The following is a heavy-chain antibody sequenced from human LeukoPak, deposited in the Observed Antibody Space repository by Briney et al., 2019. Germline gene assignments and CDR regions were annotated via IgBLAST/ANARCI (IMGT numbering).Heavy chain of an antibody. J-gene: IGHJ5*02. D-gene: IGHD2-8*01. V-gene: IGHV4-59*08. CDR2: ISDIGSI. Sequence: PSETLSLTCTVSGGSISSYYWSWIRQPPGKGLEWIAYISDIGSINYNPSLKSRVTISVDTSKNQFSLKLSSVTAADTAVYYCARPRYCTNGVCSGGFDPWGQGTLVTVSS. CDR3: ARPRYCTNGVCSGGFDP. CDR1: GGSISSYY.